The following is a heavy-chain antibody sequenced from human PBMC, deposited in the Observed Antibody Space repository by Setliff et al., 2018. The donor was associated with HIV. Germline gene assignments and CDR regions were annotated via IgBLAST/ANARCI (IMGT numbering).Heavy chain of an antibody. CDR2: ISGSEINT. CDR3: AKDRRNSRADY. J-gene: IGHJ4*02. V-gene: IGHV3-23*01. Sequence: GESLKISCAASGLTFSDYAMSWVRQAPGKGLEWVSAISGSEINTYYADSVKGRFTISRDNSKNTLYLQMNSLRAEDTAVYYCAKDRRNSRADYWGQGTLVTVSS. CDR1: GLTFSDYA. D-gene: IGHD6-13*01.